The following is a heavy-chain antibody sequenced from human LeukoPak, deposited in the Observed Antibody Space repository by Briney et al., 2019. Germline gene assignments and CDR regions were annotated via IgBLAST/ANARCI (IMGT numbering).Heavy chain of an antibody. CDR2: ISWNSGSI. Sequence: GRSLRLSCAASGFTFDDYAMHWVRQAPGKGLEWVSAISWNSGSIGYADSVKGRFTISRDNAKNSLYLQMNSPRAEDKALYYCAKGIYGDSRGNAFHVGGQARMVSVSS. J-gene: IGHJ3*01. D-gene: IGHD4-17*01. CDR3: AKGIYGDSRGNAFHV. V-gene: IGHV3-9*01. CDR1: GFTFDDYA.